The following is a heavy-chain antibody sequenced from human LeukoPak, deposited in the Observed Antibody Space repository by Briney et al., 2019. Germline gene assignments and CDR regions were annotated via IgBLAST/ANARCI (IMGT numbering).Heavy chain of an antibody. J-gene: IGHJ4*02. Sequence: GGSLRLSCAASGFTFSSSWMSWVRQAPGKGLEWVANIKQDGSEKYYVDSVKGRFTISRDNAKNSLYLQMNSLRAEDTAVYYCARGDSSGWYPGDYWGQGTLVTVPS. CDR3: ARGDSSGWYPGDY. V-gene: IGHV3-7*03. CDR2: IKQDGSEK. CDR1: GFTFSSSW. D-gene: IGHD6-19*01.